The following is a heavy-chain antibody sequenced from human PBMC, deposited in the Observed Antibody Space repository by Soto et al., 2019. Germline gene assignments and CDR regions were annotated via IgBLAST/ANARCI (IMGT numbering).Heavy chain of an antibody. CDR2: IYYSGST. J-gene: IGHJ5*02. D-gene: IGHD2-2*01. V-gene: IGHV4-31*03. CDR3: ARERWDIVVVPASPIAPMGFDP. Sequence: SETLSLTCTVSGGSISSGGYYWSCIRQHPGKGLEWIGYIYYSGSTYYNPSLKSRVTISVDTSKNQFSLKLSSVTAADTAVYYCARERWDIVVVPASPIAPMGFDPWGQGTLVTVSS. CDR1: GGSISSGGYY.